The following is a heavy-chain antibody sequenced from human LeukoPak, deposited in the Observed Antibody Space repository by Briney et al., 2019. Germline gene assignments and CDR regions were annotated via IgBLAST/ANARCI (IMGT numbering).Heavy chain of an antibody. CDR2: IWYGGSNK. V-gene: IGHV3-30*02. J-gene: IGHJ3*02. CDR1: GFTFSSYA. Sequence: GGSLRLSCAASGFTFSSYAMHWVRQAPGKGLEWVAVIWYGGSNKYYADSVKGRFTISRDNSKNTLYLQMNSLRAEDTAVYYCAKDLGRSCSSTSCYTEGAFDIWGQGTMVTVSS. D-gene: IGHD2-2*02. CDR3: AKDLGRSCSSTSCYTEGAFDI.